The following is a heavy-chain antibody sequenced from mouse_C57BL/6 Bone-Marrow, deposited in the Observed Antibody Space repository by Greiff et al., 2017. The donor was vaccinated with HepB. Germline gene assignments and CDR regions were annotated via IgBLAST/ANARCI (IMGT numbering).Heavy chain of an antibody. D-gene: IGHD2-4*01. CDR3: TTVYDYDTRDYYAMDY. CDR1: GFNIKDDY. CDR2: IDPENGDT. V-gene: IGHV14-4*01. Sequence: VQLKESGAELVRPGASVKLSCTASGFNIKDDYMHWVKQRPEQGLEWIGWIDPENGDTEYASKFQGKATITADTSSNTAYLQLSSLTSEDTAVYYCTTVYDYDTRDYYAMDYWGQGTSVTVSS. J-gene: IGHJ4*01.